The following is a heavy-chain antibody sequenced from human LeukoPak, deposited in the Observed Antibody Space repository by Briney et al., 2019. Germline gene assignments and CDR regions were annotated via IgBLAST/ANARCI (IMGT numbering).Heavy chain of an antibody. Sequence: GASVKVSCKASGYTFTSYYMRWVRQAPGQGLEWMGIINPSGGSTSYAQKFQGRVTMTRDTSTSTVYMELSSLRSEDTAVYYCAREEYYDSSGYPFGYWGQGTLVTVSS. CDR3: AREEYYDSSGYPFGY. V-gene: IGHV1-46*01. CDR1: GYTFTSYY. D-gene: IGHD3-22*01. CDR2: INPSGGST. J-gene: IGHJ4*02.